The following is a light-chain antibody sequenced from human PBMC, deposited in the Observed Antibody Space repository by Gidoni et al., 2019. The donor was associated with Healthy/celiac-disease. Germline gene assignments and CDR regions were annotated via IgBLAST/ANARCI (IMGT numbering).Light chain of an antibody. CDR3: QQYGSSPWT. CDR1: QSVSSSY. CDR2: GAS. V-gene: IGKV3-20*01. Sequence: IVLTQSPGTLSLSPGERATLSCRARQSVSSSYLAWYQQKPGQAPRLLIYGASSRATGIPDRFSGSGSGTDFTLTISRLEPEDFAVYYCQQYGSSPWTFGQGTKVEIK. J-gene: IGKJ1*01.